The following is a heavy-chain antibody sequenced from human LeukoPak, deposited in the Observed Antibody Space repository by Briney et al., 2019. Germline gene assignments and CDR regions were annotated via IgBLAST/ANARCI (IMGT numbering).Heavy chain of an antibody. D-gene: IGHD4-17*01. CDR2: ISAYNGNT. CDR1: GYTFSGYY. V-gene: IGHV1-18*04. J-gene: IGHJ4*02. Sequence: GASVKVSCKASGYTFSGYYIHWVRQAPGQGLEWMGWISAYNGNTNYAQKLQGRVTMTTDTSTSTAYMELRSLRSDDTAVYYCAREADYGDFLDYWGQGTLVTVSS. CDR3: AREADYGDFLDY.